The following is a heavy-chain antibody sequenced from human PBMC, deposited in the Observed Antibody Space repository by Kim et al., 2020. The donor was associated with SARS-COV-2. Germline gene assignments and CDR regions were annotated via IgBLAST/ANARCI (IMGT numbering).Heavy chain of an antibody. CDR1: GYSFTSYW. J-gene: IGHJ4*02. Sequence: GESLKISCKGSGYSFTSYWIGWVRQMPGKGLEWMGIIYPGDSDTRYSPSFQGQVTISADKSISTAYLQWSSLKASDTAMYYCARLRRGSMVRGVKRRYYFDYWGQGTLVTVSS. V-gene: IGHV5-51*01. CDR3: ARLRRGSMVRGVKRRYYFDY. CDR2: IYPGDSDT. D-gene: IGHD3-10*01.